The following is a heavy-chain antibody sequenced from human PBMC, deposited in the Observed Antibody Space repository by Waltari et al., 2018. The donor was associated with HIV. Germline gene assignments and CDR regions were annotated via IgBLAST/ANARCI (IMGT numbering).Heavy chain of an antibody. Sequence: QVHLEQWGTGLLRPSETLSLTCAVYGGSLSGYSWCWFRQSHGRGLAWIGEVNVIVRTHDRPTLKGRVVVSVDTSQNQFSLTMRSVTAADTAVYYWARDSAPGLAVDDDEGEFFYYGLDVWGQGTTFAVAS. CDR1: GGSLSGYS. CDR3: ARDSAPGLAVDDDEGEFFYYGLDV. J-gene: IGHJ6*01. CDR2: VNVIVRT. D-gene: IGHD6-19*01. V-gene: IGHV4-34*01.